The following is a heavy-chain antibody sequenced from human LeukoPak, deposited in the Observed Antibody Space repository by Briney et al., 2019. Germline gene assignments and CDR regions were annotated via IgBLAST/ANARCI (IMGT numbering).Heavy chain of an antibody. CDR2: INHSGST. D-gene: IGHD5-18*01. CDR1: GGSFSGYY. CDR3: ARDRQLWSI. J-gene: IGHJ4*02. Sequence: PSETLSLTCAVHGGSFSGYYWSWIRQPPGKGLEWIGEINHSGSTNYNPSLKSRVTISVDTSKNQFSLKLSSVTAADTAVYYCARDRQLWSIWGQGTLVTVSS. V-gene: IGHV4-34*01.